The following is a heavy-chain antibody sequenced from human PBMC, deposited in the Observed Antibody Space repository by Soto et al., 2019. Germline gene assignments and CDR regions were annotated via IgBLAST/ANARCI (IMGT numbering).Heavy chain of an antibody. CDR1: DYTFLSYA. Sequence: QVQLVQSGPEERKPGASWRVSGKASDYTFLSYARHWGRRAPGQRLEWMGGINAGNGNTKYSQKFQGRVTITRDTSASTAYMELSSLRSEDTAVYYCARSIVVVTALDYWGQGTLVTVSS. D-gene: IGHD2-21*02. CDR2: INAGNGNT. V-gene: IGHV1-3*05. J-gene: IGHJ4*02. CDR3: ARSIVVVTALDY.